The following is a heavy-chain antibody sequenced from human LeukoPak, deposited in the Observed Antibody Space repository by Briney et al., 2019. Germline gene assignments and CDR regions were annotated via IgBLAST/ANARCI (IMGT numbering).Heavy chain of an antibody. CDR3: ARGPGEGGSSGYYYGKPEDPAEYYFDY. CDR2: ISYDGSNK. CDR1: GFTFSGYA. Sequence: GGSLRLSCAASGFTFSGYAMHWVRQAPGKGLEWVAVISYDGSNKFYADSVKGRFTISRDNSKNTLYLLMNSLRSEGTAVYYCARGPGEGGSSGYYYGKPEDPAEYYFDYWGQGTLVTVSS. D-gene: IGHD3-22*01. V-gene: IGHV3-30*04. J-gene: IGHJ4*02.